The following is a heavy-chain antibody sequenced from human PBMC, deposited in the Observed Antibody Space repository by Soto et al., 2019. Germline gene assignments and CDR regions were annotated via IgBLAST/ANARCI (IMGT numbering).Heavy chain of an antibody. CDR1: GFSLSTSGVG. D-gene: IGHD4-17*01. J-gene: IGHJ5*02. CDR3: AHSGFYGDYVDRFDP. CDR2: IYWDDDK. Sequence: QITLKESGPTLVKPTQTLTLTCTFSGFSLSTSGVGVGWIRQPPGKALEWLALIYWDDDKRYSPSLKSRLTITKDTSKTQVVLTMTSMDPGDTATYYCAHSGFYGDYVDRFDPWGQGTLVTVSS. V-gene: IGHV2-5*02.